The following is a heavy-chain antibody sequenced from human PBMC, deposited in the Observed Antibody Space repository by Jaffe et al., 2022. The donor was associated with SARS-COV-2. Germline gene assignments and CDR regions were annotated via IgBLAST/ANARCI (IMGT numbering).Heavy chain of an antibody. V-gene: IGHV3-23*01. CDR3: AKDPNVEGIMIFGVVPSFDY. CDR2: ISASGGST. CDR1: GFTFSSYA. D-gene: IGHD3-3*01. Sequence: EVQLLESGGGLVQPGGSLRLSCAASGFTFSSYAMSWVRQAPGRGLEWVSGISASGGSTYYADSVRGRITISRDNSKNTLYLQMNSLRAEDTAVYYCAKDPNVEGIMIFGVVPSFDYWGQGTLVTVSS. J-gene: IGHJ4*02.